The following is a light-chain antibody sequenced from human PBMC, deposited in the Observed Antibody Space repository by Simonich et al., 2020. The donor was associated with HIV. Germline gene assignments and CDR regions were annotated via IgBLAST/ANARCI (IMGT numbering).Light chain of an antibody. CDR2: AAS. V-gene: IGKV1-9*01. J-gene: IGKJ5*01. CDR3: QQLNSY. CDR1: QGISTY. Sequence: DIQFTQSPSYLSASEGNRVTITCRASQGISTYLACYQQKPWNAPKLLIYAASTLQSGVPSRFSGSGSGTEFTLTISSLQPEDFATYYCQQLNSYFGQGTRLEIK.